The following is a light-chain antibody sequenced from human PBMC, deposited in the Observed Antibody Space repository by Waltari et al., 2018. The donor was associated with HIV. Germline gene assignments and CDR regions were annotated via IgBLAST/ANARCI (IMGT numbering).Light chain of an antibody. Sequence: QSALSQPAPVSASPGPSVAISCSGSASDIGRYNSVSWYQQRPDRAPTLILFDVNNRPSGISDRFSGSKSGTTASLTISTVRTDDEADYYCASYTVNSTGVFGTGTKLSVL. CDR3: ASYTVNSTGV. CDR1: ASDIGRYNS. J-gene: IGLJ1*01. CDR2: DVN. V-gene: IGLV2-14*03.